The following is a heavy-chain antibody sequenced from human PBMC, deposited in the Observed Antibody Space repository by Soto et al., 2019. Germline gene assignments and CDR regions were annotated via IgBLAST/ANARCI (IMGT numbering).Heavy chain of an antibody. J-gene: IGHJ6*02. CDR3: ARGPSRYGLDV. V-gene: IGHV3-23*01. Sequence: GGSLRLSCSVSLFTFNNYVMSWVRQAPGKGLEWVSGIAASGSTTYYADSVKGRFTISRDNSKKTLSLEVNSLRAEDTAVYYCARGPSRYGLDVWGQGTTVTVAS. CDR1: LFTFNNYV. CDR2: IAASGSTT.